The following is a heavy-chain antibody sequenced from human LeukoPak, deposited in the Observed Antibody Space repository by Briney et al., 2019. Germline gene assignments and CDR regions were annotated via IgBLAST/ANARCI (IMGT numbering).Heavy chain of an antibody. CDR2: IWYDGRNK. CDR1: GFTFSSYG. J-gene: IGHJ3*02. D-gene: IGHD3-22*01. Sequence: SXRLSCAASGFTFSSYGMHWVRQAXGRGLEWVALIWYDGRNKYYADSVKGRFTISRDNSKNTLSLQLNSLRDEDTAVYYCARDGGSSGYHDALDIWGQGTMVTVSA. V-gene: IGHV3-33*01. CDR3: ARDGGSSGYHDALDI.